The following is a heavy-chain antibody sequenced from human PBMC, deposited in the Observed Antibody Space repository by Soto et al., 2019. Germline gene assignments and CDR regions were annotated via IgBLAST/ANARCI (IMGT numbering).Heavy chain of an antibody. CDR1: GGTFSSYA. CDR2: IIPIFGTA. V-gene: IGHV1-69*13. CDR3: ARDGYYYDSSGYYYPYYFDY. Sequence: ASVKVSCKASGGTFSSYAISWVRQAPGQGLEWMGGIIPIFGTANYAQKFQGRVTITADGSTSTAYMELSSLRSEDTAVYYCARDGYYYDSSGYYYPYYFDYWGQGPLGTVSS. J-gene: IGHJ4*02. D-gene: IGHD3-22*01.